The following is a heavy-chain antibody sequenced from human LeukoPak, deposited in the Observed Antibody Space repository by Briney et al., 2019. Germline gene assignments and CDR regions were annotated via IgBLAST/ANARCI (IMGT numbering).Heavy chain of an antibody. CDR3: AKDAGGYCSSTSCYTSPNYYYYYYMDV. Sequence: GGSLRLSCAASGFTFSSYAMSWVRQAPGKGLEWVSAISGSGGSTYYADSVKGRFTISRDNSKNTLYLQMNSLRAEDTAVYYCAKDAGGYCSSTSCYTSPNYYYYYYMDVWGKGTTVTVSS. V-gene: IGHV3-23*01. D-gene: IGHD2-2*02. J-gene: IGHJ6*03. CDR1: GFTFSSYA. CDR2: ISGSGGST.